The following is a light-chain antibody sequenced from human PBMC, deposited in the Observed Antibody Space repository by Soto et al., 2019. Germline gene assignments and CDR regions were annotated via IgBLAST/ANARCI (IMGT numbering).Light chain of an antibody. CDR1: QVISAS. V-gene: IGKV1-5*01. J-gene: IGKJ1*01. CDR3: QQYETFSGT. Sequence: GDSVTITCRASQVISASLAWYQQKPGLAPKLLIYDASSLQRGVPSRFSGSRSGTKFTLTIASLQPDDFATYYCQQYETFSGTFGPGTKVDI. CDR2: DAS.